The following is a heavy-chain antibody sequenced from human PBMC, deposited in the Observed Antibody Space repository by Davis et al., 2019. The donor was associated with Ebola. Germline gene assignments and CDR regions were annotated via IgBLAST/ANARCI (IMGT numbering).Heavy chain of an antibody. CDR3: ARPRLGYCSGGSCYVDAFDI. Sequence: GESLKISCSASGFTFSSYAMHWVRQAPGKGLEYVSAISSNGGSTYYADSVKGRFTISRDHSKNTLYLQMSSLRAEDTAVYYCARPRLGYCSGGSCYVDAFDIWGQGTMVTVSS. D-gene: IGHD2-15*01. CDR1: GFTFSSYA. J-gene: IGHJ3*02. V-gene: IGHV3-64D*08. CDR2: ISSNGGST.